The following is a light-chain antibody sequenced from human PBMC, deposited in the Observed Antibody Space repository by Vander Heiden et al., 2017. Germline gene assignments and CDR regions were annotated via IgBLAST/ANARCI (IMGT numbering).Light chain of an antibody. CDR1: SRNIGSYKF. V-gene: IGLV2-23*02. J-gene: IGLJ2*01. CDR3: CSYAGSGTVV. CDR2: EVT. Sequence: QSGLTQPASVSGSLGQSITISRTGTSRNIGSYKFVSWYQRHPGTAPRLIIFEVTKRPSGVSNRFSGSKSGNTASLTISGLQAEDEADYFCCSYAGSGTVVFGGGTKTTVL.